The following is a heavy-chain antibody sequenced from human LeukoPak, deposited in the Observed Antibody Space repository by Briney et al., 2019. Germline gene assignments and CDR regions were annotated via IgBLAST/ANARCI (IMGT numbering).Heavy chain of an antibody. V-gene: IGHV3-30*14. D-gene: IGHD3-22*01. CDR3: ARDLQYDSSGYPIFDY. CDR2: ISYNGRNK. J-gene: IGHJ4*02. CDR1: GFTFSNFA. Sequence: GRSLRLSCAASGFTFSNFAMHWVRQAPGKGLEWVAVISYNGRNKYYADSVKGRFTISRDSSKNTVDLQMNSLRVEDTAVYYCARDLQYDSSGYPIFDYWGQGTLVTVSS.